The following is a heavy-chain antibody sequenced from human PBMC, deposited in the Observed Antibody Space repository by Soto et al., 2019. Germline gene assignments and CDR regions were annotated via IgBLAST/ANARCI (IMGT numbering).Heavy chain of an antibody. CDR3: ARDCTGGGCCCMD. CDR1: GYTLTNYA. J-gene: IGHJ4*02. CDR2: INTYNGNS. D-gene: IGHD2-15*01. Sequence: ASVKVSCKASGYTLTNYAISWVRQAPGQGPEWMGWINTYNGNSNYAQKFQGRVTMTTDTSTNTAYMELRSLTSDDTAVYYCARDCTGGGCCCMDWGQGTLVTVSS. V-gene: IGHV1-18*01.